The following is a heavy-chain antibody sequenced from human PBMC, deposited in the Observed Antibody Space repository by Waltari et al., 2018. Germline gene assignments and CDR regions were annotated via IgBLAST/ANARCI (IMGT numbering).Heavy chain of an antibody. V-gene: IGHV4-34*01. CDR2: INHSGST. D-gene: IGHD3-9*01. J-gene: IGHJ4*02. Sequence: QVQLQQWGAGLLKPSETLSLTCAVYGGSFSGYYWSWIRQPPGKGLEWIGEINHSGSTNYNPPLKSRVTISVDTSKNQFSLKLSSVTAADTAVYYCARGRYFDWLFHFDYWGQGTLVTVSS. CDR1: GGSFSGYY. CDR3: ARGRYFDWLFHFDY.